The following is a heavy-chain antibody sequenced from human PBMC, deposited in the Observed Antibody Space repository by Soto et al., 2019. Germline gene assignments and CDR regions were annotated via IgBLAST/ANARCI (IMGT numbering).Heavy chain of an antibody. CDR1: GFTFSDYA. Sequence: EVQLLESGGGLVQPGGSLRLCCVASGFTFSDYAMSWVRQAPGKGLEWVSAVSASGGSTYHADSVKGRFTISRDNSKNTLFLQMNSLRADDTAVYYCAKMPYSTSSELGNSGQGTLVTVSS. D-gene: IGHD6-6*01. J-gene: IGHJ4*02. CDR3: AKMPYSTSSELGN. CDR2: VSASGGST. V-gene: IGHV3-23*01.